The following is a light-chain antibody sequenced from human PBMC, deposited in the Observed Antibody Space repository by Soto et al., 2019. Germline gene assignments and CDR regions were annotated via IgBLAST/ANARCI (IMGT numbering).Light chain of an antibody. J-gene: IGLJ1*01. CDR3: SSYTSSSTLYV. CDR1: SSDVGGYNY. Sequence: QSALTQPASVSGSPGQSITISCTGTSSDVGGYNYVSWYQQHPGKAPKLTIYDVSNRPSGGSHRFSGSKSGNTASLTISGLQAEDQADYYCSSYTSSSTLYVFGTGTKVTVL. V-gene: IGLV2-14*01. CDR2: DVS.